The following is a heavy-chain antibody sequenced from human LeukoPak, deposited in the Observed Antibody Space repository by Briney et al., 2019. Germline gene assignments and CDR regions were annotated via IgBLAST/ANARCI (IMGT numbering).Heavy chain of an antibody. J-gene: IGHJ4*02. CDR2: INQDGSEQ. CDR1: GFTFSSHW. V-gene: IGHV3-7*01. D-gene: IGHD2-2*01. Sequence: GGSLRPSCAASGFTFSSHWMSWVRQAPGKGLEWVANINQDGSEQYYVDSVKGRFTISRDNAKNSLYLQMNSLRAEDTAVYYCARVGYCSTTSCYWRAFDYWGQGTLVTVSS. CDR3: ARVGYCSTTSCYWRAFDY.